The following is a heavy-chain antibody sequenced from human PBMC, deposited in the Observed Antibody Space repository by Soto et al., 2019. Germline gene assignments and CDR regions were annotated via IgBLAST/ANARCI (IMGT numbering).Heavy chain of an antibody. CDR2: ISGYNGNT. V-gene: IGHV1-18*01. CDR1: GYTFTTYG. J-gene: IGHJ4*02. Sequence: ASVKVSCKASGYTFTTYGISWVRQAPGQGLEWMGWISGYNGNTNYAQNPQGRVTMITDTSTSTAYMELRRLRSDDTAVYYCARDYYRSGSSPGFWGQGTLVTVSS. D-gene: IGHD3-10*01. CDR3: ARDYYRSGSSPGF.